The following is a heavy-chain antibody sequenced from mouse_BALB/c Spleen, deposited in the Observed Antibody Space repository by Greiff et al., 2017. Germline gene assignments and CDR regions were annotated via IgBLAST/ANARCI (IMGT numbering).Heavy chain of an antibody. D-gene: IGHD1-2*01. CDR1: GFNIKDTY. Sequence: VQLKESGAELVKPGASVKLSCTASGFNIKDTYMHWVKQRPEQGLEWIGRIDPANGNTKYDPKFQGKATITADTSSNTAYLQLSSLTSEDTAVYYCARDWTTADWYFDVWGAGTTVTVSS. CDR3: ARDWTTADWYFDV. V-gene: IGHV14-3*02. CDR2: IDPANGNT. J-gene: IGHJ1*01.